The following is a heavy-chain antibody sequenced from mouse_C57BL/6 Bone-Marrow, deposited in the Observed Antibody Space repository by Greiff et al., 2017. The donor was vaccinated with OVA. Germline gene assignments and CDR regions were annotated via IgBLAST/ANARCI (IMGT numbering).Heavy chain of an antibody. J-gene: IGHJ3*01. CDR2: ISSGGSYT. CDR1: GFTFSSYG. D-gene: IGHD2-3*01. CDR3: ARRNGYYAFAY. V-gene: IGHV5-6*02. Sequence: EVKLVESGGDLVKPGGSLKLSCAASGFTFSSYGMSWVRQTPDKRLEWVATISSGGSYTYYPDSVKGRFTISRANAKNTLYLQMSSLKSEDTAMYYCARRNGYYAFAYWGQGTLVTVSA.